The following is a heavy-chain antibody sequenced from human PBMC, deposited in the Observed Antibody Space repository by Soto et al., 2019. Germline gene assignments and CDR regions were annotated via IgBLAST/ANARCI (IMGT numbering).Heavy chain of an antibody. CDR2: ISSSGRST. D-gene: IGHD2-15*01. CDR1: GFSFSTFA. CDR3: GNDVYGSGSSCFSAIGF. V-gene: IGHV3-23*01. J-gene: IGHJ4*02. Sequence: EVQLLQSGGGLVQPGESLKLSCAASGFSFSTFAMTWVRQAPGKGLEWVSGISSSGRSTYYADSVKGRFTISRDNSKNTLFLEMDSLRDDDTAVYYCGNDVYGSGSSCFSAIGFWGQGILVTVSS.